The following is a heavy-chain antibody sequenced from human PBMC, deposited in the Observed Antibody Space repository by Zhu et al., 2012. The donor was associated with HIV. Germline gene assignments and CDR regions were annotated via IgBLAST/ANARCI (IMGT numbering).Heavy chain of an antibody. CDR3: ASDTGIAAAGVY. Sequence: QVQLQESGPGLVKPSETLSLTCAVSGYSITSGNYWGWIRQPPGKGLEWIGSIYHSGTTYYNPSLKSRVTISVDTSKNQFSLKVSSVTAADTAVYYCASDTGIAAAGVYWGQGTLVTVSS. CDR2: IYHSGTT. J-gene: IGHJ4*02. CDR1: GYSITSGNY. V-gene: IGHV4-38-2*01. D-gene: IGHD6-13*01.